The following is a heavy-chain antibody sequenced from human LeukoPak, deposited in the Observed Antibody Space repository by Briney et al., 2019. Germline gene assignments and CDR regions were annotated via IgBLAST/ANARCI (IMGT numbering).Heavy chain of an antibody. CDR1: GGTFSSYA. J-gene: IGHJ4*02. V-gene: IGHV1-69*05. D-gene: IGHD2-2*01. Sequence: ASVKVSCKASGGTFSSYAISWVRQAPGQGLEWMGGIIPIFGTANYAQKFQGRVTITTDESTSTAYMELSSLRSEDTAVYYCARDDCSSTSCYYRSLDYWGQGTLVTVSS. CDR2: IIPIFGTA. CDR3: ARDDCSSTSCYYRSLDY.